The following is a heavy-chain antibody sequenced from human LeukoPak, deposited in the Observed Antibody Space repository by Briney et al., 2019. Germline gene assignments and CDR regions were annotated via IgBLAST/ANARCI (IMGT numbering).Heavy chain of an antibody. Sequence: PGGSLRLSCAASGFTFSDYYMSWIRQAPGKGLEWVSYISSSGSTIYYADSVKGRFTISRDNSQNTLYLQMNSLRAEDTAIYYCAKAGDATSPGGSFDSWGQGTLVTVSS. CDR2: ISSSGSTI. D-gene: IGHD3-16*01. J-gene: IGHJ4*02. V-gene: IGHV3-11*01. CDR3: AKAGDATSPGGSFDS. CDR1: GFTFSDYY.